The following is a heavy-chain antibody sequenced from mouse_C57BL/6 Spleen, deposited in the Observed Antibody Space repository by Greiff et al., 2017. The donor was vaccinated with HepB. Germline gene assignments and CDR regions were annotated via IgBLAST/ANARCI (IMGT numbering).Heavy chain of an antibody. D-gene: IGHD2-2*01. V-gene: IGHV5-6*01. CDR2: ISSGGSYT. Sequence: VQLKESGGDLVKPGGSLKLSCAASGFTFSSYGMSWVRQTPDKRLEWVATISSGGSYTYYPDSVKGRFTISRDNAKNTLYLQMSSLKSEDTAMYYCARPYGYDEYYFDYWGQGTTLTVSS. CDR3: ARPYGYDEYYFDY. CDR1: GFTFSSYG. J-gene: IGHJ2*01.